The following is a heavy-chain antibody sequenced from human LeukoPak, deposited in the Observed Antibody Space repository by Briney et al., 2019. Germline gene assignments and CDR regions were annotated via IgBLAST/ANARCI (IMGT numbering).Heavy chain of an antibody. CDR2: IYYSGST. CDR1: GGSISSSSYY. V-gene: IGHV4-39*01. D-gene: IGHD2-21*01. CDR3: ARHILRYNWFDP. J-gene: IGHJ5*02. Sequence: SETLSLTCTVSGGSISSSSYYWGWIRQPPGKGLEWIGSIYYSGSTYYNPSLKSRVTISVDTSKNQFSLKLSSVTAADTAVYYCARHILRYNWFDPWGKGTLVTVSS.